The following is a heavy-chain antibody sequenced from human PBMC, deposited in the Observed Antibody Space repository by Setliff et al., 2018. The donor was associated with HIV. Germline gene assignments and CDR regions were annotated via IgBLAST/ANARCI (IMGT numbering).Heavy chain of an antibody. J-gene: IGHJ2*01. D-gene: IGHD4-17*01. CDR1: GGSLKNMNYY. V-gene: IGHV4-39*01. CDR2: VPYSGTT. Sequence: PSETLSLTCSVSGGSLKNMNYYWAWLRRAPGKGMEWIASVPYSGTTHQNPSLHVRFTLFVHPHGNQFSLNLISVTAADAGLYFCAGHSSIHLTTHAAHNFFDLWGSGALVTVPS. CDR3: AGHSSIHLTTHAAHNFFDL.